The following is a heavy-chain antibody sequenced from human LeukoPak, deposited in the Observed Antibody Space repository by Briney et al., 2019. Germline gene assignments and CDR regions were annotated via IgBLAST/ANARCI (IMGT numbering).Heavy chain of an antibody. V-gene: IGHV4-39*07. CDR3: ASSSIAARPGGAFDI. D-gene: IGHD6-6*01. J-gene: IGHJ3*02. CDR2: IYYSGST. Sequence: SETLSLTCTVSGDSISSSSYYWGCIRQPPGKGLEWLGSIYYSGSTYYNPSLKSRVTISVDTSKNQFSLKLSSVTAADTAVYYCASSSIAARPGGAFDIWGQGTMVTVSS. CDR1: GDSISSSSYY.